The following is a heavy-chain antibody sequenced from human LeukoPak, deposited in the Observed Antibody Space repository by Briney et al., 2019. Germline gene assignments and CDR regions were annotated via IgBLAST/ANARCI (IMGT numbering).Heavy chain of an antibody. J-gene: IGHJ5*02. CDR3: ARLWFGDYWFDP. CDR2: IYYSGST. D-gene: IGHD3-10*01. Sequence: SETLSLICTVSGGSTSSYYWSWIRQPPGKGLEWIGYIYYSGSTNYNPSRKSRVTMSVDTSKNQFSLKLSSVTAADTAVYYCARLWFGDYWFDPWGQGTLVTVSS. CDR1: GGSTSSYY. V-gene: IGHV4-59*08.